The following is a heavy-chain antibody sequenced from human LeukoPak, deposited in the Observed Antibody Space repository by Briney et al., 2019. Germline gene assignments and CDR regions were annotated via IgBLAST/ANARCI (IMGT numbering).Heavy chain of an antibody. CDR1: GYTFTGYY. D-gene: IGHD5-12*01. Sequence: ASVKVSCKASGYTFTGYYIHWVRRAPGQGLEWMAWINPNSGGTNYAQKLQGRVTLTTDTSTSTAYMELRSLRSDDTAVYYCARDDALVATGSFDYWGQGTLVTVSS. J-gene: IGHJ4*02. CDR2: INPNSGGT. V-gene: IGHV1-2*02. CDR3: ARDDALVATGSFDY.